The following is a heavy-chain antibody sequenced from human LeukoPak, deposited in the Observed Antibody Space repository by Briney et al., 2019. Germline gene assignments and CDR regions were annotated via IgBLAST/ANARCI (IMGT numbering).Heavy chain of an antibody. CDR2: IIPIFGTA. V-gene: IGHV1-69*05. Sequence: ASVKVSCKASGGTFSSYAISWVRQAPGQGLEWMGGIIPIFGTANYAQKFQGRVTITTDESTSTAYMELSSLRSEDTAVYYCAREGVGGIAVAVSWFDPWGQGTLVTVSS. J-gene: IGHJ5*02. D-gene: IGHD6-19*01. CDR3: AREGVGGIAVAVSWFDP. CDR1: GGTFSSYA.